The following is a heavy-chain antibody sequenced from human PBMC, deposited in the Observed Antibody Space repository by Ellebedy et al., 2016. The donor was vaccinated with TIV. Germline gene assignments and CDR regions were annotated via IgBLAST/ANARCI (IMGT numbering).Heavy chain of an antibody. D-gene: IGHD6-13*01. J-gene: IGHJ4*02. CDR2: IWFDGSTE. Sequence: PGGSLRLSCAASGFTFSSYGIHWVRQTPGKGLEWVAVIWFDGSTEYYADSVKGRFTISRDNSMDTVYLQMNSLRAEDTALYYCARGWGSWYQTYYFDSWGQGTLVTVSS. V-gene: IGHV3-33*01. CDR3: ARGWGSWYQTYYFDS. CDR1: GFTFSSYG.